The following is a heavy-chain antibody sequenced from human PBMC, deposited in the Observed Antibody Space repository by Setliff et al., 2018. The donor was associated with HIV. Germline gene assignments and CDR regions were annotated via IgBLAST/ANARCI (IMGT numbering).Heavy chain of an antibody. CDR2: IYYSGST. CDR1: GGSISSGDYY. CDR3: ARGRRRSSTPYYFDY. Sequence: SETLSLTCTVSGGSISSGDYYWSWIRQPPGKGLEWIGYIYYSGSTYYNPSLKSRVTISIDTSKSQFSLKLTSVSAADTAMYYCARGRRRSSTPYYFDYWGQGTLVTVSS. V-gene: IGHV4-30-4*02. J-gene: IGHJ4*02.